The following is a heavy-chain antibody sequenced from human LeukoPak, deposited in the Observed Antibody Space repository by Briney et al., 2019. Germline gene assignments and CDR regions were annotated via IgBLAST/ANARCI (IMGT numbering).Heavy chain of an antibody. D-gene: IGHD2-2*02. J-gene: IGHJ4*02. CDR3: ASPIEPYCSSTSCYTVDY. CDR1: GFTFSSYW. V-gene: IGHV3-74*01. CDR2: INTDGSST. Sequence: GGSLRLSCAASGFTFSSYWMHWVRQAPGKGLVWVSRINTDGSSTSYADSVKGRFTISRDNSKNTLYLQMNSLRAEDTAVYYCASPIEPYCSSTSCYTVDYWGQGTLVTVSS.